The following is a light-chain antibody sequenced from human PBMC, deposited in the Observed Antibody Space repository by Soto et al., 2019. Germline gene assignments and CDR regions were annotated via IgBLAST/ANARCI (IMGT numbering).Light chain of an antibody. CDR3: QQSSSTPQT. CDR2: VAS. V-gene: IGKV1-39*01. J-gene: IGKJ4*01. Sequence: DIQMTQSPSSLSASVGDRVTITCRASQSVGTYLSWYQQKQGKAPKLLINVASTLQSGVPSRFSGSGSGTDFTLAISSLQPEDFATYYCQQSSSTPQTFGGVTRVEIK. CDR1: QSVGTY.